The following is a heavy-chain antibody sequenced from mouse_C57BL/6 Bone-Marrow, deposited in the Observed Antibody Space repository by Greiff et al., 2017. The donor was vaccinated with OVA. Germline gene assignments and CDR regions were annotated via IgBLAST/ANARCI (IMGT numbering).Heavy chain of an antibody. Sequence: QVQLQQSGPELVKPGASVKISCKASGYAFSSSWMNWVKQRPGKGLEWIGRIYPGDGDTNYNGKFKGKATLTADKSSSTAYMQLGSLTSEDSAVYVCARHEGAYYASYFDYWGQGTTLTVSS. D-gene: IGHD1-1*01. J-gene: IGHJ2*01. CDR2: IYPGDGDT. CDR1: GYAFSSSW. V-gene: IGHV1-82*01. CDR3: ARHEGAYYASYFDY.